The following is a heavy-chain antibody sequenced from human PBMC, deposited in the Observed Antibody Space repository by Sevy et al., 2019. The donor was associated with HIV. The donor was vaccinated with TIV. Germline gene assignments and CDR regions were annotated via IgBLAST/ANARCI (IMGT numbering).Heavy chain of an antibody. CDR3: ARDDGGSRGSYYYYGMDV. J-gene: IGHJ6*02. D-gene: IGHD2-15*01. CDR2: MYYSGST. CDR1: GGSISSSSYY. Sequence: SETLSLTCTVSGGSISSSSYYWGWIRQPPGKGLEWIGSMYYSGSTYYNPSLKSRVTISVDTSKNQFSLKLSSVTAADTAVYYCARDDGGSRGSYYYYGMDVWGQGTTVTVSS. V-gene: IGHV4-39*02.